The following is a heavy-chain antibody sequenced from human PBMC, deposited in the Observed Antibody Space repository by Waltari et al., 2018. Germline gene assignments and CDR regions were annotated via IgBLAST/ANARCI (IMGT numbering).Heavy chain of an antibody. CDR3: ARDHIGYCSGGSCYSPYYYMDV. CDR1: GFTVSSNY. V-gene: IGHV3-53*02. J-gene: IGHJ6*03. CDR2: IYCGGST. D-gene: IGHD2-15*01. Sequence: EVQLVETGGGLIQPGGSLRLSCAASGFTVSSNYMSWVRQAPGKGLEWVSVIYCGGSTYYADSVKGRFTISRDNSKNTLYLQMNSLRAEDTAVYYCARDHIGYCSGGSCYSPYYYMDVWGKGTTVTVSS.